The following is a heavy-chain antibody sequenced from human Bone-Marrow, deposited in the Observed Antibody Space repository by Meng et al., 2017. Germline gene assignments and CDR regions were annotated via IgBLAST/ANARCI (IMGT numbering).Heavy chain of an antibody. D-gene: IGHD3-22*01. CDR3: SSSVYAEAFDM. Sequence: HVQLQQAGPGLVKPPHTLSLTCSLPGDSVSSISASWNWIRQSPSIGLEWLGRKYYRSKWYTEYALSVKGRITITPDTSKNQFSLQMNSVTPEDTAVYYCSSSVYAEAFDMWGQGTMVTVSS. J-gene: IGHJ3*02. CDR1: GDSVSSISAS. V-gene: IGHV6-1*01. CDR2: KYYRSKWYT.